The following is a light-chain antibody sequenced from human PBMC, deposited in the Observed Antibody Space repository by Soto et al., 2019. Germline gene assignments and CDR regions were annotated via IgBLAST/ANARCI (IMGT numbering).Light chain of an antibody. CDR2: GAS. Sequence: ETLMTQSPATLSVYLGERATLXXRASQSVSDYLAWYQQKPGQAPRXLIYGASARATGVPARFSVSGSGTEFTLTISSLQSEDFAVYYCQQYSRWPITFGQGTRLEIK. J-gene: IGKJ5*01. CDR3: QQYSRWPIT. V-gene: IGKV3-15*01. CDR1: QSVSDY.